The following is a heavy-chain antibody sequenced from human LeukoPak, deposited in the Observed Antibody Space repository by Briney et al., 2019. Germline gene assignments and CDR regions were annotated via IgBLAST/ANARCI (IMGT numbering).Heavy chain of an antibody. V-gene: IGHV4-59*12. CDR1: GGSISSYY. J-gene: IGHJ3*02. Sequence: PSETLSLTCTVSGGSISSYYWSWIRQPPGKGLEWIGYIYYSGSTYYNPSLKSRVTISVDTSKNQFSLKLSSVTAADTAVYYCARDRYDSSGGAFDIWGQGTMVTVSS. CDR3: ARDRYDSSGGAFDI. D-gene: IGHD3-22*01. CDR2: IYYSGST.